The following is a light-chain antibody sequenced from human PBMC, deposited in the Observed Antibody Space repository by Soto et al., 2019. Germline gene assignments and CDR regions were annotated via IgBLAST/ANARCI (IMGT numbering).Light chain of an antibody. CDR3: QQHDSYPVT. J-gene: IGKJ4*01. V-gene: IGKV1-9*01. CDR1: QGISSY. CDR2: SAS. Sequence: DIQLTQSPSFLSASVGDRVTITCRASQGISSYLAWYQQKPGKAPNVLMYSASTLQSGVPSRFSGSGSGTEFTLTISSLQPEDFATYYCQQHDSYPVTFGGGTKVEIK.